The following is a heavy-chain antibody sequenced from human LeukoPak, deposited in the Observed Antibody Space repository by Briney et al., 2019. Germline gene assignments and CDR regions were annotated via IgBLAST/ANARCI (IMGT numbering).Heavy chain of an antibody. CDR3: ARGRGGTVVRGYLDY. CDR2: MNSNSGNT. J-gene: IGHJ4*02. V-gene: IGHV1-8*01. Sequence: ASVKVSCKASVYTCTNYDIMWVRQATGQGPEWMGWMNSNSGNTGYAQKFQGRVTMTRDTSINTAYMELHSLTSEDTAVYYCARGRGGTVVRGYLDYWGQGTLVTVSS. CDR1: VYTCTNYD. D-gene: IGHD3-10*01.